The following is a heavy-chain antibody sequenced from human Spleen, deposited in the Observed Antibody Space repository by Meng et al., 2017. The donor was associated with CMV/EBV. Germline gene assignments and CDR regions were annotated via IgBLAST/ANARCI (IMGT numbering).Heavy chain of an antibody. CDR2: ISSSSVDI. Sequence: GESLKISCAASGFTFSRYSMNWVRQAPGKGLEWLSYISSSSVDIYYADSVKGRLTISRDNAKNSVHLHMNSLRAEDTAVYYCAGDDRKYSGAYYYYNGMEIWGQGTTVTVSS. J-gene: IGHJ6*02. CDR1: GFTFSRYS. CDR3: AGDDRKYSGAYYYYNGMEI. D-gene: IGHD1-26*01. V-gene: IGHV3-21*05.